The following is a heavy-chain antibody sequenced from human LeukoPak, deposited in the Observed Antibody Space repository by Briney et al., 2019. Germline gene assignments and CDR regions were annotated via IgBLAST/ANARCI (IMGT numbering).Heavy chain of an antibody. D-gene: IGHD2-2*02. CDR2: ISSSSSYI. CDR3: AKDQRYCSSTSCYTIFDY. CDR1: GFTFSSYS. J-gene: IGHJ4*02. Sequence: GGSLRLSCAASGFTFSSYSMNWVRQAPGKGLEWVSSISSSSSYIYYADSVKGRFTISRDNSKNTLYLQMNSLRAEDTAVYYCAKDQRYCSSTSCYTIFDYWGQGTLVTVSS. V-gene: IGHV3-21*04.